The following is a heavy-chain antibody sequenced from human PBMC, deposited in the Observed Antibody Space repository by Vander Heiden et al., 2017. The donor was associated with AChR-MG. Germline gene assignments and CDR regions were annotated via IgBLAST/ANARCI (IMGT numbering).Heavy chain of an antibody. CDR3: ARGGHNRYCTGTTCYPIDN. D-gene: IGHD2-2*01. V-gene: IGHV3-11*01. Sequence: QVQLVESGGALVKPGGSLTLSCAAPGFPPIDYYLPWTRPAPGKGLEWVSYIRGGETTIYYADSVKGRFTISRDDAKNSLYLQMNSLRAEDTAVYYCARGGHNRYCTGTTCYPIDNWGQGTLVTVSS. CDR2: IRGGETTI. CDR1: GFPPIDYY. J-gene: IGHJ4*02.